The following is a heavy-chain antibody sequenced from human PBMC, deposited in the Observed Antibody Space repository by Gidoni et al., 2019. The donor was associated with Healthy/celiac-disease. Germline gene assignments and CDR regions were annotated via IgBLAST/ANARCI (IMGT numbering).Heavy chain of an antibody. V-gene: IGHV5-51*01. CDR2: IYPGDSDT. CDR1: GYSFTTSW. Sequence: VQLLQSAPAVKRLGESLTISCPGSGYSFTTSWICSVRQMHGIGLVWMGIIYPGDSDTSYSPSFQGQVTISADKSISTAYLQWSSLKASDTAMYYCARQGHYYDSSGYYHRGNGFDPWGQGTLVTVSS. CDR3: ARQGHYYDSSGYYHRGNGFDP. D-gene: IGHD3-22*01. J-gene: IGHJ5*02.